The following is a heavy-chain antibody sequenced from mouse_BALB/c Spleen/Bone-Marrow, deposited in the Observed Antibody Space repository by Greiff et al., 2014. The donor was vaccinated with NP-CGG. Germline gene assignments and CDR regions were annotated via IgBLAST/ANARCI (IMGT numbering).Heavy chain of an antibody. Sequence: LQESGAGLVKPGASVKLSCKASGYTFTSYWMHWVKQRPGQGLEWIGEIDPSDSYTNYNQKFKGKATLTVDKSSSTAYMQLSSLTSEDSAVYYCARGSITTVVATDYWGQGTTLTVSS. V-gene: IGHV1-69*02. CDR2: IDPSDSYT. CDR1: GYTFTSYW. D-gene: IGHD1-1*01. J-gene: IGHJ2*01. CDR3: ARGSITTVVATDY.